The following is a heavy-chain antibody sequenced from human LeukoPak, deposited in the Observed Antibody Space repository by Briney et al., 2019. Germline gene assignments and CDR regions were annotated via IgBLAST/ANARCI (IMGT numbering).Heavy chain of an antibody. CDR2: ISSSGSTI. J-gene: IGHJ4*02. CDR3: ARASSSGITIFGVVTGFDY. CDR1: GFTFSDYY. Sequence: GGSLRLSCAASGFTFSDYYMSWIRQAPGKGLEWVSYISSSGSTIYYADSVKGRFTISRDNAKNSLYLQMNSLRAEGTAVYYCARASSSGITIFGVVTGFDYWGQGTLVTVSS. D-gene: IGHD3-3*01. V-gene: IGHV3-11*04.